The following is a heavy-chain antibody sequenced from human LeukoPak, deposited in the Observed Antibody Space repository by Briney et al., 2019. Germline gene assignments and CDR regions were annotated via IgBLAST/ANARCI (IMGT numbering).Heavy chain of an antibody. D-gene: IGHD5-18*01. Sequence: PGGSLRLSCAASGFTFDDYAMHWVRQAPGKGLEWVSGISWNSGSIGYADSVKGRFTISRDNAKNSLYLQMNSLRAEDTALYYCAKGGSTAMAKYYFGYWGQGTLVTVSS. CDR2: ISWNSGSI. CDR1: GFTFDDYA. J-gene: IGHJ4*02. CDR3: AKGGSTAMAKYYFGY. V-gene: IGHV3-9*01.